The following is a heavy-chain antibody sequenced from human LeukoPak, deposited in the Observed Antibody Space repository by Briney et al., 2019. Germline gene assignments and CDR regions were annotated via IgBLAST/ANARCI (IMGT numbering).Heavy chain of an antibody. Sequence: NASETLSLTCTVSGGSISSSSYYWSWIRQPPGKGLEWIGYIYYSGSTNYNPSLKSRVTISVDTSKNQFSLKLSSVTAADTAVYYCARLEVGATEAFDIWGQGTMVTVSS. V-gene: IGHV4-61*05. CDR3: ARLEVGATEAFDI. J-gene: IGHJ3*02. CDR2: IYYSGST. D-gene: IGHD1-26*01. CDR1: GGSISSSSYY.